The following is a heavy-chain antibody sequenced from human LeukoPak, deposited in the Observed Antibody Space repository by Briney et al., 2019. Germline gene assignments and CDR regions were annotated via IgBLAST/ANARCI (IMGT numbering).Heavy chain of an antibody. V-gene: IGHV3-7*01. D-gene: IGHD6-6*01. CDR3: ARDSSGPDY. Sequence: GGSLRLSCAASGFIFSSHWMTWVRQAPGKGLEWVANIKQDGSEKYYVDSVKGRFTISRDNAKNSLYLQMNSMRAEDTAVYYCARDSSGPDYWGQGTLVTVSS. J-gene: IGHJ4*02. CDR2: IKQDGSEK. CDR1: GFIFSSHW.